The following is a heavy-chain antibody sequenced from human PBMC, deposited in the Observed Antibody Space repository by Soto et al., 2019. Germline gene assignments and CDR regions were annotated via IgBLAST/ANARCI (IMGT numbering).Heavy chain of an antibody. D-gene: IGHD6-6*01. CDR2: IWYDGSNK. V-gene: IGHV3-33*08. CDR1: GFTFSSYG. CDR3: ARDGEYSSSYYFDD. J-gene: IGHJ4*02. Sequence: GGSLRLSCAASGFTFSSYGMHWVRQAPGKGLEWVAVIWYDGSNKYYADSVKGRFTISRDNSKNTLYLQMNSLRAEDTAVYYCARDGEYSSSYYFDDWGQGTLVTVSS.